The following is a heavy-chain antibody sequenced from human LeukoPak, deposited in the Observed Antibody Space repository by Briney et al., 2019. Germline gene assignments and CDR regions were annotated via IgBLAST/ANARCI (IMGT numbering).Heavy chain of an antibody. J-gene: IGHJ4*02. CDR1: GFTVSGNY. CDR2: ISGSGGST. CDR3: AKDTERTYSSGVFDY. D-gene: IGHD6-19*01. V-gene: IGHV3-23*01. Sequence: GGSLRLSCAVSGFTVSGNYMSWVRQAPGKGLEWVSAISGSGGSTYYADSVKGRFTISRDNAKNSLYLQMNSLRAEDTALYYCAKDTERTYSSGVFDYWGQGTLVTVSS.